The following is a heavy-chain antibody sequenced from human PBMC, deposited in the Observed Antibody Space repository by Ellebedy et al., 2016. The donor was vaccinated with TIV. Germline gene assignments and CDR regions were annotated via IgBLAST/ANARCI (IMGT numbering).Heavy chain of an antibody. Sequence: MPSETLSLTCTVSGGSFSGYFWSWLRQPPGQGLQWIAYVHPTGTTNFLPSLKSRVTISLDTSKSQFSLKMPSVTAADTAIYFCARMPIYNASFGWFDPWGQGTLVAVSS. CDR2: VHPTGTT. CDR1: GGSFSGYF. CDR3: ARMPIYNASFGWFDP. J-gene: IGHJ5*02. V-gene: IGHV4-59*01. D-gene: IGHD1-1*01.